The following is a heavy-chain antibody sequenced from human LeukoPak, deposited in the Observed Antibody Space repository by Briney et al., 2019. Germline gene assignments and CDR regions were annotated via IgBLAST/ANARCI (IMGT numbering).Heavy chain of an antibody. Sequence: GESLKISCKGSGYSFTSYWIGWVRQMPGKGLEWMGIIYPGDSDTRYSPSFQGQVTISADKSISTAYLQWSSLKASDTAMYYCARRGTTIFGVDPYYYYYYMDVWGKGTTVTVFS. J-gene: IGHJ6*03. D-gene: IGHD3-3*01. CDR3: ARRGTTIFGVDPYYYYYYMDV. V-gene: IGHV5-51*01. CDR1: GYSFTSYW. CDR2: IYPGDSDT.